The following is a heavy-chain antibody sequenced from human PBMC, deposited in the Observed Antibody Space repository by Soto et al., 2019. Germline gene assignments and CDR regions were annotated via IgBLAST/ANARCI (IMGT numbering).Heavy chain of an antibody. V-gene: IGHV1-8*01. CDR1: GYTFTSYD. Sequence: FRASGYTFTSYDINWVRQATGQKQERKRWMNPNSGNTGYAQNFQGRVTMTRNTSISTAYMELSSLRSEDTAVYYCARGQTYYDILTGYYFRGDAFDIWGQGTMVT. J-gene: IGHJ3*02. CDR3: ARGQTYYDILTGYYFRGDAFDI. D-gene: IGHD3-9*01. CDR2: MNPNSGNT.